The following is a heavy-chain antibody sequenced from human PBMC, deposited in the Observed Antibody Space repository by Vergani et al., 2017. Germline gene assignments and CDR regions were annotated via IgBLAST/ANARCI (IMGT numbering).Heavy chain of an antibody. CDR2: INPSGGST. J-gene: IGHJ5*02. CDR3: ARERDYYDSSGYDLKYNWFDP. CDR1: GYTFTSYY. Sequence: QVQLVQSGAEVKKPGASVKVSCKASGYTFTSYYMHWVRQAPGQGLEWMGIINPSGGSTSYAQKFQGRVTMTRDTSTSTVYMELSSLRSEDTAVYYCARERDYYDSSGYDLKYNWFDPWGQGTLVTVSS. V-gene: IGHV1-46*03. D-gene: IGHD3-22*01.